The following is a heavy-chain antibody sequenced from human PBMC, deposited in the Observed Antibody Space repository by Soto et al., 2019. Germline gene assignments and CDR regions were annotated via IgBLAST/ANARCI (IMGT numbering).Heavy chain of an antibody. Sequence: SVKVSCKASGGTFSSYAISWVRQAPGQGLEWMGGIIPIFGTANYAQKFQGRVTITADESTSTAYMELSSLRSEDTAVYYRAGSLVLRFLEWIRTGWSMDVWGQGTTVTVSS. J-gene: IGHJ6*02. CDR1: GGTFSSYA. CDR2: IIPIFGTA. V-gene: IGHV1-69*13. D-gene: IGHD3-3*01. CDR3: AGSLVLRFLEWIRTGWSMDV.